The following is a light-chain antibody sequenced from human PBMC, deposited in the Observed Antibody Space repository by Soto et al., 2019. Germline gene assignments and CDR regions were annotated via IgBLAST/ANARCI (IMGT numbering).Light chain of an antibody. CDR3: EQSHGSPYT. J-gene: IGKJ2*01. CDR2: AAS. CDR1: QTISTY. Sequence: DIQMTQSPPSLSASVGDRVTITCRASQTISTYLNWYQQKPGKAPKLLIYAASTLQSGVPSRFSGSGSGTDFTLTISSLQPEDCATYYCEQSHGSPYTFGQRTKLESK. V-gene: IGKV1-39*01.